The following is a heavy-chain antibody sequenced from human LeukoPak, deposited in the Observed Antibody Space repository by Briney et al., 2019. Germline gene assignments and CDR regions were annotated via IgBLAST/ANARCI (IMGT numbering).Heavy chain of an antibody. CDR1: GFTFSNYA. Sequence: PGGSLRLSCTASGFTFSNYAMSWVRQAPGKGLEWVSDQSDTGAYTNYVGSAKGRFTISRDNSKNTLWLQRNSLRAEDTAVYYCARKWNGGFDIWSQGTMVTVSS. D-gene: IGHD1-1*01. CDR3: ARKWNGGFDI. J-gene: IGHJ3*02. CDR2: QSDTGAYT. V-gene: IGHV3-23*01.